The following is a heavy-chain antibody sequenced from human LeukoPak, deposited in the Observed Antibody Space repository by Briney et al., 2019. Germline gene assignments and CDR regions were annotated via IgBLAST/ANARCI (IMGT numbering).Heavy chain of an antibody. D-gene: IGHD3-22*01. Sequence: PGGSLRLSCAASRFTFSNAWMSWVRQAPGKGLEWVGRIKSKTDGGTTDYAAPVKGRFTISRDDSKNTLYLQMNSLKTEDTAVYYCTTTNPQYYYDSSGYYLDYWGQGTLVTVSS. CDR2: IKSKTDGGTT. CDR3: TTTNPQYYYDSSGYYLDY. CDR1: RFTFSNAW. V-gene: IGHV3-15*01. J-gene: IGHJ4*02.